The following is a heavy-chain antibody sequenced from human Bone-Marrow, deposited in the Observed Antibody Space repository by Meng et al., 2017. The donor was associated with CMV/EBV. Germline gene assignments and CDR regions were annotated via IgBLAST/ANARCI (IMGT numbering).Heavy chain of an antibody. V-gene: IGHV4-39*07. CDR2: ISYSGTT. J-gene: IGHJ4*02. D-gene: IGHD3-10*01. CDR1: GGSISSSSYY. Sequence: SETLSLTCTVSGGSISSSSYYWGWIRQPPGKGLEWIGTISYSGTTYYNPSLESRVSISVDTSQNQFSLKLSSVTAADTAVYYCARSRLWFGELLPLGYWGQGTLVTVSS. CDR3: ARSRLWFGELLPLGY.